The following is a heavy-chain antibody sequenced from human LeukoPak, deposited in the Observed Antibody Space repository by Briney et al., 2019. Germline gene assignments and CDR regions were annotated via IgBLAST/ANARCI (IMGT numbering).Heavy chain of an antibody. CDR2: IIPIFGTA. D-gene: IGHD3-22*01. Sequence: SVKVSCKASGGTFISYAINWVRQAPGQGLEWIGRIIPIFGTANYAQKFQGRVTITTDESTSTAYMELRSLRSEDTAVYYCARATVGYYYDSSGYPTAPYYFDYWGQGTLVTVSS. CDR1: GGTFISYA. J-gene: IGHJ4*02. CDR3: ARATVGYYYDSSGYPTAPYYFDY. V-gene: IGHV1-69*05.